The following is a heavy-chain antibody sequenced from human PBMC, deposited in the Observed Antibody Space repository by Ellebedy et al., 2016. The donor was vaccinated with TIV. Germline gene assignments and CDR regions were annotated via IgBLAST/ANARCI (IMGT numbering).Heavy chain of an antibody. Sequence: ASVKVSCKASGHTFNNYGISWVRQAPGQGLEWMGWLNPYNGNTDYAPNLQGRVTLTTDTSTSTAYMEMGSLRSDDTAVYYCARGLSYEGSHCWGQGTLVTVSS. J-gene: IGHJ4*02. CDR1: GHTFNNYG. D-gene: IGHD2-15*01. V-gene: IGHV1-18*01. CDR3: ARGLSYEGSHC. CDR2: LNPYNGNT.